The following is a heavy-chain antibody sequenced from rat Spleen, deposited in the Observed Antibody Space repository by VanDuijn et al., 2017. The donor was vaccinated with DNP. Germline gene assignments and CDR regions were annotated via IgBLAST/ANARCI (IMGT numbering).Heavy chain of an antibody. D-gene: IGHD1-2*01. V-gene: IGHV5-17*01. CDR3: ATSDSYGFAS. CDR1: GFTFSDYA. J-gene: IGHJ3*01. Sequence: EVQLVESGGGLVQPGRSLKLSCAASGFTFSDYAMAWVRQAPKKGLEWVATIIYDGSRTYYRDSVKVRFTISRDNAKSTLYLQMDSLRSEDTATYFCATSDSYGFASWGQGTLVTVSS. CDR2: IIYDGSRT.